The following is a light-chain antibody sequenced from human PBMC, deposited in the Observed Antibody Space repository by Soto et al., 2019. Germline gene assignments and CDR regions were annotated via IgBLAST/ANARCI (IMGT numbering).Light chain of an antibody. Sequence: DIQMTQSPSILSASVGDRVTITCRASQRIDTWLAWYQQKPGTAPKLLIYKATILQSGDPSRFNGSGSGTEFTLAISSLEPDDFATCYCQQYGTFSPWTFGQGTKVE. CDR3: QQYGTFSPWT. J-gene: IGKJ1*01. V-gene: IGKV1-5*03. CDR2: KAT. CDR1: QRIDTW.